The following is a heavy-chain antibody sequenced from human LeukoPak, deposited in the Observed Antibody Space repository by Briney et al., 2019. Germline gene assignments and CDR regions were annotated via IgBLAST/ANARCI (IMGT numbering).Heavy chain of an antibody. CDR2: INHSGST. V-gene: IGHV4-34*01. CDR3: ARGPYYDSSGYYYYFDY. Sequence: SETLSLTCAVYGGSFSGYYWSWIRQPPGKGLEWIGEINHSGSTNYNPSLKSRVTILVDTSKNQFSLKLSSVTAADTAVYYCARGPYYDSSGYYYYFDYWGQGTLVTVSS. J-gene: IGHJ4*02. CDR1: GGSFSGYY. D-gene: IGHD3-22*01.